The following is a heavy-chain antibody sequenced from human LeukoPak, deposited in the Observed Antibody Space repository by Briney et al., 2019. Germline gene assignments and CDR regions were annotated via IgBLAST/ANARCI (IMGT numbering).Heavy chain of an antibody. V-gene: IGHV4-39*07. Sequence: SETLSLTCTISGGSIDTYNYYWGWIRQPPGKGLEWIGSIYFDGSTYYNPSLKSRVTISLHTSNNQFSLKLRSVTAADTAVYYCASPTLSGYDYWGQETLVTVSS. CDR1: GGSIDTYNYY. D-gene: IGHD3-3*01. CDR3: ASPTLSGYDY. J-gene: IGHJ4*02. CDR2: IYFDGST.